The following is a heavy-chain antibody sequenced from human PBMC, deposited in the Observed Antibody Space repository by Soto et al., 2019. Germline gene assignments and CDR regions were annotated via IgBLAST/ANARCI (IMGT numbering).Heavy chain of an antibody. V-gene: IGHV4-31*03. CDR2: IFYSGST. CDR1: GGSINSGGYY. J-gene: IGHJ4*02. D-gene: IGHD5-12*01. Sequence: SETLSLTCTVSGGSINSGGYYWSWIRQHPGKGLEWIGYIFYSGSTYYNPSLKSRTIISVDTSKNQFSLKLSSVTAADTAVYYFARQGGRYDFFDYWGQGTLVTVSS. CDR3: ARQGGRYDFFDY.